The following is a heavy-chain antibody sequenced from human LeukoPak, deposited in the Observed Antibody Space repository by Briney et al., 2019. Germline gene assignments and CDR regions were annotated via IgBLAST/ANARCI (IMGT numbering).Heavy chain of an antibody. CDR1: GFTFTTSA. CDR2: ISDSGSST. V-gene: IGHV3-23*01. D-gene: IGHD1-1*01. CDR3: AKPNWNPESDWFDP. Sequence: GGSLRLSCAASGFTFTTSAMNWVRQAPGKGLEWVSGISDSGSSTYYADSVKGRFTISRDNSKSTLFLQMNSPRAEDTAVYYCAKPNWNPESDWFDPWGQGTLVTVSS. J-gene: IGHJ5*02.